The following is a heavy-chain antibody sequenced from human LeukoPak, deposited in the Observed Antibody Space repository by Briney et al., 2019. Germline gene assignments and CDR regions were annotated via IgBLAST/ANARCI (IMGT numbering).Heavy chain of an antibody. CDR3: ASDNSSGWYNYYYYGMDV. CDR1: GFTFSSYA. V-gene: IGHV4-34*01. CDR2: INHSGST. D-gene: IGHD6-19*01. Sequence: GSLRLSCAASGFTFSSYAMSWIRQPPGKGLEWIGEINHSGSTNYNPSLKSRVTISVDTSKNQFSLKLSSVTAADTAVYYCASDNSSGWYNYYYYGMDVWGQGTTVTVSS. J-gene: IGHJ6*02.